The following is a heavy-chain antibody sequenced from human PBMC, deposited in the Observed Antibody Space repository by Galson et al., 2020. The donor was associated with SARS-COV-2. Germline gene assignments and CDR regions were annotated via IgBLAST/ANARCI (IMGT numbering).Heavy chain of an antibody. J-gene: IGHJ4*02. V-gene: IGHV1-69*13. Sequence: SVKVSCKASGYMFSNFAMHWVRQAPGKGLEWMGGFIHVFHTATYAQKFQGRVKITADEPTTTAYMELTSLRSDDTAVYFCVRGEVQTLDYWGQGTLVTVSS. CDR3: VRGEVQTLDY. CDR2: FIHVFHTA. CDR1: GYMFSNFA. D-gene: IGHD1-1*01.